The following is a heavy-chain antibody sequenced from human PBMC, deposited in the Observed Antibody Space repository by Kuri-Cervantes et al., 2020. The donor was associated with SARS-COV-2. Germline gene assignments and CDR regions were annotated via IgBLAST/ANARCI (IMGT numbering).Heavy chain of an antibody. D-gene: IGHD1-26*01. CDR2: ISSSSSYI. J-gene: IGHJ6*03. CDR3: ARVHKAGATYYYYYMGV. CDR1: GFTFSSYS. V-gene: IGHV3-21*01. Sequence: GGSLRLSCAASGFTFSSYSMNWVRQAPGKGLEWVSSISSSSSYIYYADSVKGRFTISRDNAKNSLYLQMNSLRAEDTAVYYCARVHKAGATYYYYYMGVWGKGTTVTVSS.